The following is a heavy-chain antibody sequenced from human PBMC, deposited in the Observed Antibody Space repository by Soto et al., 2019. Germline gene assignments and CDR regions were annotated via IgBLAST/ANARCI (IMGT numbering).Heavy chain of an antibody. CDR3: AKDRVMRYFDL. Sequence: EVQLLESGGGLVQPGGSLRLSCAASGFTFSNYAMSWVRQAPGKGLELVSAISGSGGSTYYADSVKARFTISRDNSQNTRYLQMDSLRAEETAVYYCAKDRVMRYFDLRRKGTIVTVSS. J-gene: IGHJ4*02. CDR2: ISGSGGST. D-gene: IGHD2-8*01. V-gene: IGHV3-23*01. CDR1: GFTFSNYA.